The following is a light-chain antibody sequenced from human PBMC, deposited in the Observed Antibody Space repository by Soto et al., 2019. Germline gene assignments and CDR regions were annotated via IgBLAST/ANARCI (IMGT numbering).Light chain of an antibody. V-gene: IGKV3-15*01. J-gene: IGKJ1*01. Sequence: IVMTQSPAILSVAPGERDTLASRASQSVSSNFACSQQKPGQAPRLLIYAASTRATGIPARFSGSGSGTEFTLTISSLQSEEFAVYYCQHYNNWPPWTFAQATKGQIK. CDR1: QSVSSN. CDR3: QHYNNWPPWT. CDR2: AAS.